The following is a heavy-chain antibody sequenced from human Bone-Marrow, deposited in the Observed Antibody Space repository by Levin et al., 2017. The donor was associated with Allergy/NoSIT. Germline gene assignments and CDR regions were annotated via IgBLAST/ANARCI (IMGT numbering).Heavy chain of an antibody. CDR1: GYTFTDYY. Sequence: VASVKVSCKASGYTFTDYYIYWVRQAPGQGLEWVGRINTNFGGANSAQKFQDRVTMTRDTSISTAYMDLSGLRPDDTAGYYCARVAEDYVFPTGYKNVFDDWGQGSLVTVSS. V-gene: IGHV1-2*06. CDR3: ARVAEDYVFPTGYKNVFDD. J-gene: IGHJ4*02. D-gene: IGHD3-9*01. CDR2: INTNFGGA.